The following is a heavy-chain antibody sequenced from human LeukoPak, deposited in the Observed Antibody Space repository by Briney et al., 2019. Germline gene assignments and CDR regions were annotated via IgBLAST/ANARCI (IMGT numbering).Heavy chain of an antibody. CDR1: GGSFSGYY. D-gene: IGHD2-21*02. J-gene: IGHJ2*01. Sequence: SETLSLTCAVYGGSFSGYYWSWIRQPPGKGLEWIGEINHSGSTNYNPSLKSRVTISVDTSKNQFSLKLSSVTAADTAVYYCARGGVVTAMGTRYWYFDLWGRGTLVTVSS. CDR3: ARGGVVTAMGTRYWYFDL. V-gene: IGHV4-34*01. CDR2: INHSGST.